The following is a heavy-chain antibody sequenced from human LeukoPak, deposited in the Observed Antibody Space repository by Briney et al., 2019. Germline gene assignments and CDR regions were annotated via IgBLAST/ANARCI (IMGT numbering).Heavy chain of an antibody. CDR3: SDDSGAY. Sequence: GGSLRLSCAASGFTVSSNYMSWVRQAPGKGLEWVSVIYSGGSTYYAESVKGRFTISRDYSKNTLYLQMNSLRAEDTAVYYCSDDSGAYWGQGTLVTVSS. D-gene: IGHD6-19*01. J-gene: IGHJ4*02. V-gene: IGHV3-66*01. CDR1: GFTVSSNY. CDR2: IYSGGST.